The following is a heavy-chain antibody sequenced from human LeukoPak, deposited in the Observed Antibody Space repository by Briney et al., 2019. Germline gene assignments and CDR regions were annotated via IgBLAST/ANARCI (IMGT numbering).Heavy chain of an antibody. J-gene: IGHJ4*02. Sequence: SVKVSCKASGGTFSSYAISWVRQAPGQGLEWMGRIIPILGIANYAQKFQGRVTITADKSTSTAYMELSSLRSEDTAVYYCARGRPPYTYYFDYWGQGTLVTVSS. D-gene: IGHD2-2*02. CDR2: IIPILGIA. CDR3: ARGRPPYTYYFDY. CDR1: GGTFSSYA. V-gene: IGHV1-69*04.